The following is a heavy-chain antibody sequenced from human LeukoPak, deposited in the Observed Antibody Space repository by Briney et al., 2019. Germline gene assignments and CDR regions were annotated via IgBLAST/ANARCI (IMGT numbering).Heavy chain of an antibody. J-gene: IGHJ4*02. CDR2: ISDSGGST. CDR3: AKGEKTRPFGGVIDY. V-gene: IGHV3-23*01. CDR1: GFTFTSYA. D-gene: IGHD3-16*02. Sequence: PGVSLRLSCAASGFTFTSYAMSWVRLAPGKGLEWVSAISDSGGSTYYADSVKGRFTISRDNSKNTLYLQMNSLRAEDTAVYYCAKGEKTRPFGGVIDYWGQGTLVTVSS.